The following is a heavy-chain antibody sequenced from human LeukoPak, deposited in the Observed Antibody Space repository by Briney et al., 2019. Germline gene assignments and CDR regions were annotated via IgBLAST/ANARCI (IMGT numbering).Heavy chain of an antibody. J-gene: IGHJ3*02. CDR3: ARGAQSGGYSGPFDI. V-gene: IGHV3-30*03. D-gene: IGHD1-26*01. CDR1: GFTFGSYG. CDR2: ISYDGSNK. Sequence: GGSLRLSCAASGFTFGSYGMHWVRQAPGKGLEWVAVISYDGSNKYYADSVKGRFTISRDNSKNTLYLQMNSLRAEDTAVYYCARGAQSGGYSGPFDIWGQGTMVTVSS.